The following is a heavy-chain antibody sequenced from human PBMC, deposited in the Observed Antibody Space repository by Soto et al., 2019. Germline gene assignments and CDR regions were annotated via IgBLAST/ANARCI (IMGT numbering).Heavy chain of an antibody. J-gene: IGHJ5*02. V-gene: IGHV4-39*01. CDR3: ARQIYTSTWYNWFDP. CDR2: IYYSGNT. D-gene: IGHD2-2*02. CDR1: GGSISDSSSY. Sequence: SETLSLTCSFSGGSISDSSSYWGWIRQPPGKGLEWIGSIYYSGNTYYNPSLKSRVILFVDKSKNQFSLRLISVTAADTAVYYCARQIYTSTWYNWFDPWGQGTLVTVSS.